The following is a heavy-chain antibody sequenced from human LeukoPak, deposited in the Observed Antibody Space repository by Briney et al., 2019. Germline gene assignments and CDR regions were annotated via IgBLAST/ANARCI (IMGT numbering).Heavy chain of an antibody. Sequence: PSETLSLTCSVSGGSISSYYWSWIRQPPGKGLEYIGYIYYSGSTNYNPSLKSRVTISVDTSKDQFSLNLTSVTAADTAVYYCAIETPVVEQGGYWGQGTLVTVSS. V-gene: IGHV4-59*03. D-gene: IGHD6-6*01. CDR2: IYYSGST. J-gene: IGHJ4*02. CDR3: AIETPVVEQGGY. CDR1: GGSISSYY.